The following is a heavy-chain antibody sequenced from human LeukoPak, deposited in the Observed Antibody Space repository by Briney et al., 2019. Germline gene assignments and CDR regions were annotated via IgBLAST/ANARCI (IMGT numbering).Heavy chain of an antibody. CDR3: AKELRFCSGGTCYSVGFDI. D-gene: IGHD2-15*01. CDR2: ISGGGGDT. J-gene: IGHJ3*02. V-gene: IGHV3-23*01. CDR1: GFTVRTNY. Sequence: PGGSLRLSCAASGFTVRTNYMSWVRQAPGKGLEWVSAISGGGGDTYYADSVKGRFTISRDNSKDTLYLQMNSLRAGDTAIYYCAKELRFCSGGTCYSVGFDIWGQGTVVTVSS.